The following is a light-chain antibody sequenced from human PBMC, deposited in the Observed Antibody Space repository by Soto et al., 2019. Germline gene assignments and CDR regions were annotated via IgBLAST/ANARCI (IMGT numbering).Light chain of an antibody. CDR2: GAS. V-gene: IGKV3-15*01. CDR3: QQYHIWPPWT. J-gene: IGKJ1*01. Sequence: EIVMRQSPATLSVSPGEGATLSCRVSQSIRSNLAWYQQRPGQAPRLLMYGASTRADGIPARFTGSGSGTEFTLTISSLQSEDFAVYYCQQYHIWPPWTSGQGTKVDIK. CDR1: QSIRSN.